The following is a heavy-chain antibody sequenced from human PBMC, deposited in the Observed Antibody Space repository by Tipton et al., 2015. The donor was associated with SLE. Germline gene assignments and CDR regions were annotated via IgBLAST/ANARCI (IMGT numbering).Heavy chain of an antibody. CDR2: IYSAGNT. CDR3: ARDRISGYGPYFDY. D-gene: IGHD5-12*01. J-gene: IGHJ4*02. CDR1: GLTFSNAW. Sequence: SGLTFSNAWMSWVRQAPGKGLEWVSTIYSAGNTYYADSVKGRFTISRDNSKNTVYLQMNSLRAEDTAVYYCARDRISGYGPYFDYWGQGTLVTVSS. V-gene: IGHV3-66*01.